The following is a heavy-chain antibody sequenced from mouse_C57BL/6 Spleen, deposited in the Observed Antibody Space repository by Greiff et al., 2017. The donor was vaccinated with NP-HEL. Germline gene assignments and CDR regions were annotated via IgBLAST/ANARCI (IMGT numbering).Heavy chain of an antibody. J-gene: IGHJ4*01. V-gene: IGHV1-52*01. Sequence: QLQQPGAELVRPGSSVKLSCKASGYTFTSYWMHWVKQRPIQGLEWIGNIDPSDSETHYNQKFKDKATLTVDKSSSTAYMQLSSLTSEDSAVYYCARSYGDAMDYWGQGTSVTVSS. CDR3: ARSYGDAMDY. D-gene: IGHD1-1*01. CDR1: GYTFTSYW. CDR2: IDPSDSET.